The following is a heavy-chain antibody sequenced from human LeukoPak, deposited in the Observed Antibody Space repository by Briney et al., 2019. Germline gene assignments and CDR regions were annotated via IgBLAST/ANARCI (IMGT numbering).Heavy chain of an antibody. CDR3: AKGLYYYDNSGFPA. CDR2: IQYDGSKK. J-gene: IGHJ5*02. Sequence: PGGSLRLSCAASGFTFSTYAMYWVRQAPGEGLEWVTSIQYDGSKKYYADFVKGRFTISRDNSKNTLYLQMNSLRTEDTAIYYCAKGLYYYDNSGFPAWGQGTLVTVSS. CDR1: GFTFSTYA. V-gene: IGHV3-30*02. D-gene: IGHD3-22*01.